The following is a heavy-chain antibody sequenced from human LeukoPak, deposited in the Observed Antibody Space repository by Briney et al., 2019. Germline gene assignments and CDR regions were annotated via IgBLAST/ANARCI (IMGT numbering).Heavy chain of an antibody. D-gene: IGHD4-23*01. Sequence: ASVKVSCKASGGTFSSYAFNWVRQAPGQGLEWMGWINPNSGGTNYAQKFQGRVTMTRDTSISTAYMELSRLRSDDTAVYYCARGSAPLYGGAFDIWGQGTMVTVSS. CDR1: GGTFSSYA. CDR3: ARGSAPLYGGAFDI. CDR2: INPNSGGT. V-gene: IGHV1-2*02. J-gene: IGHJ3*02.